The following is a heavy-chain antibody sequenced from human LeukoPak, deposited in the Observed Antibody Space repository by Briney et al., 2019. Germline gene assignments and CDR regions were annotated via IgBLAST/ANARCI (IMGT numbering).Heavy chain of an antibody. J-gene: IGHJ4*02. CDR3: VTGPTTEITIPTQNFFDF. Sequence: ASVKVSCKLSGDTLTELTMHWVRQTPGKGLEWMGGFDPEDAETIHAEKFQGRVTMTEDTSTDTAYMELRSLRSEDTAVYYCVTGPTTEITIPTQNFFDFWGQGTLVTVSS. D-gene: IGHD1-14*01. CDR1: GDTLTELT. CDR2: FDPEDAET. V-gene: IGHV1-24*01.